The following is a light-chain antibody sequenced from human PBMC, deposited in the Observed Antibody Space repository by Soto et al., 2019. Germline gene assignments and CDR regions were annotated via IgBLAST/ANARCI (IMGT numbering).Light chain of an antibody. V-gene: IGKV3-20*01. CDR3: QQYGSSPLYT. CDR2: GAS. CDR1: QGVSSGF. Sequence: EIVLTQSPVTLSLSQGERATLSCRASQGVSSGFLAWYQQKPGQAPRLLIYGASSRATGIPDRFSGSGSGTDFTLTISRLEPEDSAVYYCQQYGSSPLYTFGQGTKLEI. J-gene: IGKJ2*01.